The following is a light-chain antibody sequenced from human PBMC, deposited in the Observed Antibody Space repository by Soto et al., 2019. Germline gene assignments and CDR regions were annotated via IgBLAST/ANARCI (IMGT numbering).Light chain of an antibody. CDR3: QSYDSSFVL. Sequence: NFMLTQPHSVSESPGKTITISCTASSGSIANNYVLWYQQRPGSAPTAVIYEHNQRPSGVPDRFSGSTDGSSNSASLTISGLQTEDEADYYCQSYDSSFVLFGGGTKLTVL. V-gene: IGLV6-57*02. J-gene: IGLJ2*01. CDR1: SGSIANNY. CDR2: EHN.